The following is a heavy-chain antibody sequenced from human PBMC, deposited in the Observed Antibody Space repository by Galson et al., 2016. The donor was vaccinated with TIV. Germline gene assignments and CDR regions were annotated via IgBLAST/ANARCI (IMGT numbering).Heavy chain of an antibody. D-gene: IGHD3-10*01. J-gene: IGHJ4*02. CDR1: GFTFSSYA. V-gene: IGHV3-23*01. CDR3: AKGKLGVFDY. Sequence: SLRLSCAASGFTFSSYAMSWVRQAPGKGLEWVSTVSTSGSTTYHADSVKGRFTISRDNSRDTLNLQMNSLRTEDTALYYCAKGKLGVFDYWGQGTLVTVSS. CDR2: VSTSGSTT.